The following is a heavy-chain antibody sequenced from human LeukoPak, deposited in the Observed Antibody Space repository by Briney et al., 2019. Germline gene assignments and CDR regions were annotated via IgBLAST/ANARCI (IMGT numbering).Heavy chain of an antibody. J-gene: IGHJ4*02. CDR3: AKDRSITMVRGVILLFDY. V-gene: IGHV3-30*04. CDR1: GFTFSSYA. CDR2: ISYDGSNK. Sequence: GGSLRLSCAASGFTFSSYAMHWVRQAPGKGLEWVAVISYDGSNKYYADSVKGRFTISRDNSKNTLYLQMNSLRAEDTAVYYCAKDRSITMVRGVILLFDYWGQGTLVTVSS. D-gene: IGHD3-10*01.